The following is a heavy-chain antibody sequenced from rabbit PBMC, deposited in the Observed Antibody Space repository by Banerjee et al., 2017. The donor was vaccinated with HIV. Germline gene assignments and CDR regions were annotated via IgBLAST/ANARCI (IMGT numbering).Heavy chain of an antibody. CDR1: GFSFSSSYW. D-gene: IGHD1-1*01. CDR2: IYVGNSDST. Sequence: QSLEESGGDLVKPGASLTLTCTASGFSFSSSYWICWVRQAPGKGLEWIACIYVGNSDSTYYASWAKGRFTISKTSSTTVTLQMTSLTAADTATYFCARDPLYGYSSSDRSNLWGPGTLVTVS. CDR3: ARDPLYGYSSSDRSNL. V-gene: IGHV1S40*01. J-gene: IGHJ4*01.